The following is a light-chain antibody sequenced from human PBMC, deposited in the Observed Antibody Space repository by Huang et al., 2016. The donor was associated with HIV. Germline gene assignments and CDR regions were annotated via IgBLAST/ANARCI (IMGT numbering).Light chain of an antibody. Sequence: DIQVTQAPSFVSASVGDRVSNTCRASQGVSTWLAWDQQSPGKPPNLLFHGASSLQSGVPSRFSGSGSGRDFTLTINNLQPEDFATYYCQQTKTSPYTFGQGTKLEI. CDR2: GAS. CDR3: QQTKTSPYT. J-gene: IGKJ2*01. CDR1: QGVSTW. V-gene: IGKV1-12*01.